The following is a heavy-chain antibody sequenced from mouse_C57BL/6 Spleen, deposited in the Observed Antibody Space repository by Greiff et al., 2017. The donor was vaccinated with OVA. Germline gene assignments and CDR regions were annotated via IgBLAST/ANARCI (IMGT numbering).Heavy chain of an antibody. CDR1: GFNIKDDY. CDR3: TTWGSSSYYFDY. V-gene: IGHV14-4*01. CDR2: IDPENGDT. Sequence: EVKLVESGAELVRPGASVKLSCTASGFNIKDDYMHWVKQRPEQGLEWIGWIDPENGDTEYASKFQGKATITADTSSNTAYLQLSSLTSEDTAVYYCTTWGSSSYYFDYWGQGTTLTVSS. J-gene: IGHJ2*01. D-gene: IGHD1-1*01.